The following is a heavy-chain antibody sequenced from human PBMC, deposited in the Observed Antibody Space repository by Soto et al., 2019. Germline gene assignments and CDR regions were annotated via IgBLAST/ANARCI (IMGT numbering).Heavy chain of an antibody. V-gene: IGHV4-59*01. Sequence: SETLSLTCTVSGGSISSYYWSWIRQPPGKGLEWIGYIYYSGSTNYNPSLKSRVTTSVDTSKNQFSLKLSSVTAADTAVYYRARVAYYDSSGYYDYWGQGTLVTVSS. J-gene: IGHJ4*02. D-gene: IGHD3-22*01. CDR3: ARVAYYDSSGYYDY. CDR1: GGSISSYY. CDR2: IYYSGST.